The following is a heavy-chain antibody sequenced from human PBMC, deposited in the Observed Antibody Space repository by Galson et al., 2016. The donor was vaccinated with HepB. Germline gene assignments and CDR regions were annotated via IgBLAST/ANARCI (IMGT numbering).Heavy chain of an antibody. CDR2: ISGSGSTS. J-gene: IGHJ4*02. V-gene: IGHV3-23*01. D-gene: IGHD2-21*02. Sequence: SLRLSCAASGFTFGTYIMTWVRQAPGKGLEWVAAISGSGSTSRYADSVKGRFTISRDNSKNTLYLQMNSLRAEDTAVYYCTKAAYCGGDCYPLFDYWGLGTLATVSS. CDR3: TKAAYCGGDCYPLFDY. CDR1: GFTFGTYI.